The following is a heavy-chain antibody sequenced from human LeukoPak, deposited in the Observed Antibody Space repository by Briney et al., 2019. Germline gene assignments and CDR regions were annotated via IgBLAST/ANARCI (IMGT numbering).Heavy chain of an antibody. CDR2: ISGSGGST. Sequence: PGGSLRLSCAASGFTFSSYAMSWVRQAPGKGLEWVSAISGSGGSTYYADSVKGRFTISRDNPKSTLYLQMNSLRAEDTAVYYCAKDRVTYYYDSSGYSTLVWGQGTLVTVSS. J-gene: IGHJ4*02. CDR1: GFTFSSYA. D-gene: IGHD3-22*01. V-gene: IGHV3-23*01. CDR3: AKDRVTYYYDSSGYSTLV.